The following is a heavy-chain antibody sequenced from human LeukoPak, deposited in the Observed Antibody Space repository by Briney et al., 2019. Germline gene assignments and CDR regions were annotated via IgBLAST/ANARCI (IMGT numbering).Heavy chain of an antibody. CDR2: ISWNSGSI. V-gene: IGHV3-9*01. J-gene: IGHJ4*02. CDR3: AKDYCSGWRFFDY. D-gene: IGHD6-19*01. Sequence: GRSLRLSCAASGFTFDGYAMHWVRQAPGKGVEWVSGISWNSGSIGYADSVKGRFTISRDNAKNSLYLQMNSLRAEDTALYYCAKDYCSGWRFFDYWGQGTLVTVSS. CDR1: GFTFDGYA.